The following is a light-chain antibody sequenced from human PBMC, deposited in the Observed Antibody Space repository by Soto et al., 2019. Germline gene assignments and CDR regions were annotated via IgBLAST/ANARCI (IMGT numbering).Light chain of an antibody. V-gene: IGLV2-14*03. CDR1: SSDVGAYNY. Sequence: QSVQTQPASVSGSPGQSITISCTGTSSDVGAYNYVSWYQQHPGRAPKLMIYDVINRPSGVSNRFSGSKSGNTASLTISGLQAEDEADYYCSSYTTRSTQVFGTGTKVTVL. CDR3: SSYTTRSTQV. J-gene: IGLJ1*01. CDR2: DVI.